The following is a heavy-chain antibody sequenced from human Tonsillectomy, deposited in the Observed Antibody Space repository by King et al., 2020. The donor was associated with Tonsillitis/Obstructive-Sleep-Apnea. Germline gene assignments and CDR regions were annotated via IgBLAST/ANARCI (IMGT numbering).Heavy chain of an antibody. D-gene: IGHD5-12*01. CDR2: IWYDGSNK. CDR3: VSELLHRMEYSGHDPIYNYYGMDV. V-gene: IGHV3-33*01. J-gene: IGHJ6*02. Sequence: VQLVESGGGVGQPGRSLRLSCAASRFTFSTYGMHWVRQAPGKGLEWVAVIWYDGSNKYYADSVKGRFTISRDNSKNTLYLQMNSLRAEDTAVYYCVSELLHRMEYSGHDPIYNYYGMDVWGQGTTVTVSS. CDR1: RFTFSTYG.